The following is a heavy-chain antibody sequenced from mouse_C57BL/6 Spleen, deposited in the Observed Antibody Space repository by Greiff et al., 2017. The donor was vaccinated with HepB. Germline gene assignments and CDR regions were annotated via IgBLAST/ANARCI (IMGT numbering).Heavy chain of an antibody. V-gene: IGHV14-4*01. J-gene: IGHJ2*01. Sequence: EVQLQESGAELVRPGASVKLSCTASGFNIKDDYMHWVKQRPEQGLEWIGWIDPENGDTEYASKFQGKATITAETSSNTAYLQLSSLTSEDTAVYYCTRIYYYGLDYWGQGTTLTVAS. D-gene: IGHD1-1*01. CDR3: TRIYYYGLDY. CDR2: IDPENGDT. CDR1: GFNIKDDY.